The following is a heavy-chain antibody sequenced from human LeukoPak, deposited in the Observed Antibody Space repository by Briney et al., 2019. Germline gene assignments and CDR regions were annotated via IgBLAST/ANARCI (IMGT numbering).Heavy chain of an antibody. Sequence: GGSLRLSCTASGFTFNNYDMYWVRQAPRKGLEWVAGIFGSGGSAHYADSVKGRFTISRDNSKNTVYLQMDSLRGEDTAGYYCTKTTTGYSSGQYPGWPADHWGQGALVTVSS. J-gene: IGHJ4*02. CDR2: IFGSGGSA. CDR3: TKTTTGYSSGQYPGWPADH. V-gene: IGHV3-23*01. CDR1: GFTFNNYD. D-gene: IGHD3-22*01.